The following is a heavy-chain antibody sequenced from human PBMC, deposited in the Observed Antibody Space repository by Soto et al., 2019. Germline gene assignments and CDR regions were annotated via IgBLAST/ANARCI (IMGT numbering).Heavy chain of an antibody. Sequence: QVQLVQSGAEVKKPGSSVKVSCKASGGTFSSYTISWVRQAPGQGLERMGRSIPILGIANYAQKFQGRVTITADKSTSTAYMELSSLGSEDTGVYYCARGYCSGGSCYGGYYYIDVWGKGTTVTVSS. V-gene: IGHV1-69*02. CDR2: SIPILGIA. CDR3: ARGYCSGGSCYGGYYYIDV. J-gene: IGHJ6*03. D-gene: IGHD2-15*01. CDR1: GGTFSSYT.